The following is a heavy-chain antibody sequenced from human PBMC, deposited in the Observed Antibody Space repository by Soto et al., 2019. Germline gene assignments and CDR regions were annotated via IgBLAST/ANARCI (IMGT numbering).Heavy chain of an antibody. D-gene: IGHD3-10*01. J-gene: IGHJ4*02. CDR3: ARGSRYYYGSGIRHYFDY. CDR1: GGSISSSSYY. Sequence: QLQLQESGPGLVKPSETLSLTCTVSGGSISSSSYYWGWIRQPPGKGLEWIGSIYYSGSTYYNPSLKSRVTRSVDTPKNQFSRKLSSVTAADTAVYYCARGSRYYYGSGIRHYFDYWGQGTLVTVSS. V-gene: IGHV4-39*01. CDR2: IYYSGST.